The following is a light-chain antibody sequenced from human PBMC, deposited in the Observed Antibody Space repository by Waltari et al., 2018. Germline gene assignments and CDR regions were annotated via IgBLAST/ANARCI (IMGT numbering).Light chain of an antibody. J-gene: IGLJ1*01. CDR1: SSNIGNNA. V-gene: IGLV1-36*01. Sequence: QSVLTQPPSVSEAPRQRVTISCSGSSSNIGNNAVHWYQQLPGKAPKLLIYYDDLVPSGVSDRFSGSKSGTSASLAISGLQSEDEADYYCAAWDDSLNGYVFGTGTKVTVL. CDR3: AAWDDSLNGYV. CDR2: YDD.